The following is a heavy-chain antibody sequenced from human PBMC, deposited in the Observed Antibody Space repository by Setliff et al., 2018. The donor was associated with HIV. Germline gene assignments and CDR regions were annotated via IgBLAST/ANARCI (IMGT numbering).Heavy chain of an antibody. CDR1: GGMFSNYA. CDR2: LTPVIGIA. V-gene: IGHV1-69*10. Sequence: ASVKVSCKASGGMFSNYAINWVRQAPGQGLEWMGGLTPVIGIAVYAQKFQGRVTLTADTSTSTAYMDLSSLKSDDTAVYYCARGISRDIYGYYRDEYFQHWGRGTLVTVSS. J-gene: IGHJ1*01. CDR3: ARGISRDIYGYYRDEYFQH. D-gene: IGHD3-22*01.